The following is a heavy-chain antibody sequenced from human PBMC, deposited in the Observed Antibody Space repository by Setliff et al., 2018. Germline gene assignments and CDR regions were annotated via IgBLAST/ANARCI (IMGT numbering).Heavy chain of an antibody. D-gene: IGHD5-18*01. V-gene: IGHV3-7*01. J-gene: IGHJ4*02. Sequence: GGSLRLSCAASGFTFNDDWMSWVRQAPGKGLEWVANINPDAYKRNYGDSVRGRFTISRDNAKSSLYLQMNSLSAEDTANYYCASSRTWIPVLDYCGQGTLVTVSS. CDR3: ASSRTWIPVLDY. CDR2: INPDAYKR. CDR1: GFTFNDDW.